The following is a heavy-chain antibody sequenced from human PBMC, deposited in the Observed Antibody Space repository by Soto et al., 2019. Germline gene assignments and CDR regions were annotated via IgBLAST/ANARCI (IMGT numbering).Heavy chain of an antibody. J-gene: IGHJ5*02. D-gene: IGHD4-17*01. V-gene: IGHV4-34*01. CDR1: GGSFSGYY. CDR2: INHSGST. Sequence: PSETLSLTCAVYGGSFSGYYWSWIRQPPGKGLEWIGEINHSGSTNYNPSIKSRVTISVDRSKNQLSLKLRSVTAADTAVYYCARFYGDYSNWFDPWGQGTPVTSPQ. CDR3: ARFYGDYSNWFDP.